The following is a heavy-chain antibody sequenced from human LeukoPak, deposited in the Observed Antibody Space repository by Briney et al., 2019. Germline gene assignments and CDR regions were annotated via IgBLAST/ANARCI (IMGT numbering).Heavy chain of an antibody. V-gene: IGHV4-61*02. CDR2: IYTSGST. Sequence: SQTLSLTCTVSGGSISSGSYYWGWIRQPAGKGLEWIGRIYTSGSTNYNPSLKSRVTISVDTSKNQFSLKLSSVTAADTAVYYCARGRGYTVGDAFDIWGQGTMVTVSS. CDR3: ARGRGYTVGDAFDI. CDR1: GGSISSGSYY. D-gene: IGHD5-24*01. J-gene: IGHJ3*02.